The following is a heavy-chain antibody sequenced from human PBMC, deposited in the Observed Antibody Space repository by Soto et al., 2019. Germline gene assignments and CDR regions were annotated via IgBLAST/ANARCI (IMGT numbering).Heavy chain of an antibody. J-gene: IGHJ4*02. CDR2: IHYSGRT. CDR1: NGSISGFY. CDR3: VRVGVGIGNHFDS. Sequence: KSAETLSLTCSVSNGSISGFYWTWIRQPPGKILEWIGYIHYSGRTDYNPSLTSQATMSVDTSKNQFSLNLKSITAADTAVYYCVRVGVGIGNHFDSWGRGTLVTVSS. D-gene: IGHD1-26*01. V-gene: IGHV4-59*12.